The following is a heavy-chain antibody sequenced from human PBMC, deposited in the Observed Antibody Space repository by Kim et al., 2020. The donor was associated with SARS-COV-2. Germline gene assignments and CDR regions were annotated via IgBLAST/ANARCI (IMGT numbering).Heavy chain of an antibody. V-gene: IGHV4-61*01. Sequence: SETLSLTCTVSGGSVSSGSYYWSWIRQPPGKGLEWIGYIYYSGSTNYNPSLKSRVTISVDTSKNQFSLKLSSVTAADTAVYYCARVMYYDFWSGYYSYYFDYWGQGTLVTVSS. CDR1: GGSVSSGSYY. CDR2: IYYSGST. D-gene: IGHD3-3*01. CDR3: ARVMYYDFWSGYYSYYFDY. J-gene: IGHJ4*02.